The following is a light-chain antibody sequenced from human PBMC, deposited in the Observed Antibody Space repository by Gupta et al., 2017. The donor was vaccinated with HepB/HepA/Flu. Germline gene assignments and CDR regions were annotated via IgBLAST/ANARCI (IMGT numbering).Light chain of an antibody. CDR1: SSDVGGYNY. CDR3: SSSTSSSTLDV. V-gene: IGLV2-14*03. J-gene: IGLJ1*01. CDR2: GVS. Sequence: QSALTQPASVSGSPGQSITISCTGTSSDVGGYNYVSWYQQHPGKAPKLMIYGVSNRPSGVSNRFSGSKSGNTASRTISGLQAEDEADYYCSSSTSSSTLDVFGTGTKVTVL.